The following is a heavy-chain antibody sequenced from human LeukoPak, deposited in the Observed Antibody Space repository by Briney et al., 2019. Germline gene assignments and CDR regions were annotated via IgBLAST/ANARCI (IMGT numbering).Heavy chain of an antibody. CDR2: IYYSGST. CDR1: GGSFSGYY. D-gene: IGHD3-16*01. J-gene: IGHJ4*02. Sequence: PSETLSLTCAVYGGSFSGYYWSWIRQPPGKGLEWIGSIYYSGSTYYSPSLKSRVTISVDTSKKQFSLKLSSVTAADTAVYYCARDLHPRLTGYFDYWGQGTLVTVSS. CDR3: ARDLHPRLTGYFDY. V-gene: IGHV4-34*01.